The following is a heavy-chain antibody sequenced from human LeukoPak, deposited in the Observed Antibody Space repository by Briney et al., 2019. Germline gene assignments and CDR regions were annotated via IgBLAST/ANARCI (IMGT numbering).Heavy chain of an antibody. CDR2: IYTSGST. V-gene: IGHV4-61*02. Sequence: SQTLSLTCTVSGGSISSGSYYWSWIRQPAGKGLEWIGRIYTSGSTNYNPSLKSRVTISVDTSKNQFSLKLSSVTAADTVVYYCARSMITFGDTFDYWGQGTLVTVSS. D-gene: IGHD3-16*01. CDR1: GGSISSGSYY. CDR3: ARSMITFGDTFDY. J-gene: IGHJ4*02.